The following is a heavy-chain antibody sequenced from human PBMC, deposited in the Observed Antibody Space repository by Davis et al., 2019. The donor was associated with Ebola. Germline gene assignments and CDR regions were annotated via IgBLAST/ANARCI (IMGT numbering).Heavy chain of an antibody. CDR2: IDRSDRYT. CDR1: GNSFTSHW. CDR3: ARPHFGEDGYSDFDY. Sequence: GESLKISCKGSGNSFTSHWLTWVPQMPGNGLEWMGRIDRSDRYTNYSPSFQCHVTISADKSISTAYLQWSSLKASDTAMYYCARPHFGEDGYSDFDYWGQGTLVTVSS. D-gene: IGHD5-24*01. J-gene: IGHJ4*02. V-gene: IGHV5-10-1*01.